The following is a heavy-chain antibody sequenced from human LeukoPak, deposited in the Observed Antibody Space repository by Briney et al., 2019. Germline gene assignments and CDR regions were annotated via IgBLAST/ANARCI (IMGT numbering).Heavy chain of an antibody. V-gene: IGHV4-34*01. D-gene: IGHD3-16*01. Sequence: PSETLSLTCAVYGGSFSGYYWSWIRPPPGKGLEWIGEINHSGSTNYNPSLKSRVTISVDTSKNQFSLKLSSVTAADTAVYYCARDSSTAGGSCFDYWGQGTLVTVSS. CDR1: GGSFSGYY. CDR2: INHSGST. J-gene: IGHJ4*02. CDR3: ARDSSTAGGSCFDY.